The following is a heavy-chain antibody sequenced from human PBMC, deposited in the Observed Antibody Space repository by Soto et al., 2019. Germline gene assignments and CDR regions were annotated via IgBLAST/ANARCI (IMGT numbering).Heavy chain of an antibody. V-gene: IGHV3-30*18. CDR3: AKDVRFYYETEYCYYYYGMDV. Sequence: GGSLRLSCAASGFTFSSYGMHWVRQAPGKGLEWVAVISYDGSNKYYADSVKGRFTISRDNSKNTLYLQMNSLRAEDTAVYYCAKDVRFYYETEYCYYYYGMDVWGQGTTVTVSS. CDR2: ISYDGSNK. J-gene: IGHJ6*02. D-gene: IGHD3-22*01. CDR1: GFTFSSYG.